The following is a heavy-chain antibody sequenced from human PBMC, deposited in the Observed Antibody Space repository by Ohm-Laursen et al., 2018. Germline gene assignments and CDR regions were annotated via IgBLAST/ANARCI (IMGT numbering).Heavy chain of an antibody. V-gene: IGHV1-69*01. CDR2: IIPIFGTA. CDR3: AARSPPATAITMVRGVINPSAVGSYYGMDV. J-gene: IGHJ6*02. Sequence: GSSVKVSCKASGGTFSSYAISWVRQAPGQGLEWMGGIIPIFGTANYAQKFQGRATITADESTSTAYMELSSLRSEDTAVYYCAARSPPATAITMVRGVINPSAVGSYYGMDVWGQGTTVTVSS. CDR1: GGTFSSYA. D-gene: IGHD3-10*01.